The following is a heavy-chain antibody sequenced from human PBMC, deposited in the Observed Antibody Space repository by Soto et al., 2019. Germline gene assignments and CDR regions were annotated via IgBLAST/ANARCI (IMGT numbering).Heavy chain of an antibody. D-gene: IGHD4-17*01. CDR3: ARDGPPENYGETPDY. CDR1: GFTFSSYS. Sequence: GGSLRLSCAASGFTFSSYSMNWVRQAPGKGLEWVSSISSSSSSYIYYADSVKGRFTISRDNAKNSLYLQMNSLRAEDTAVYYCARDGPPENYGETPDYWGQGTLVTVSS. V-gene: IGHV3-21*01. J-gene: IGHJ4*02. CDR2: ISSSSSSYI.